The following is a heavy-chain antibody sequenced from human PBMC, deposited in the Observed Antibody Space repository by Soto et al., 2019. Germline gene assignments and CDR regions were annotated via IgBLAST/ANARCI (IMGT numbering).Heavy chain of an antibody. CDR3: XXXXXXVTALDY. CDR1: GYTFTSYA. J-gene: IGHJ4*02. Sequence: QVQLVQSGAEEKKPGASVKVSCKASGYTFTSYAMHWVRQAPGQRLEWMGWINAGNGNTKYSQKFXXXXXXXXXXXXXXXXXXXXXXXXXXXXXXXXXXXXXXVTALDYWGQGTLVTVSS. CDR2: INAGNGNT. V-gene: IGHV1-3*05. D-gene: IGHD2-21*02.